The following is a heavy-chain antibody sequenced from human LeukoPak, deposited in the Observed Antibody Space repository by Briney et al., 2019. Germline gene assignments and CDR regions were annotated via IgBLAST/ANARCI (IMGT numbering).Heavy chain of an antibody. CDR3: ARFDCSSTSCYTGWFDP. Sequence: GGSLRLSCAASGFTFSDYYMSWVRQAPGKGLEWVSSITSSSSYIYYADSVKGRFTISRDNAKNSLYLRMNTLRAEDTAVYYCARFDCSSTSCYTGWFDPWGQGTLVTVSS. D-gene: IGHD2-2*02. CDR1: GFTFSDYY. V-gene: IGHV3-21*01. CDR2: ITSSSSYI. J-gene: IGHJ5*02.